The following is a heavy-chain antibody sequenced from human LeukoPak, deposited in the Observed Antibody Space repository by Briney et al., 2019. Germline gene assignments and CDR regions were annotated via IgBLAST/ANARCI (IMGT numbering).Heavy chain of an antibody. J-gene: IGHJ4*02. CDR2: IWYDGSNK. D-gene: IGHD6-19*01. CDR1: GFTFSSYG. Sequence: GRSLRLSCAASGFTFSSYGMHWVRQAPGKGLEWVAVIWYDGSNKYYADSVKGRFTISRGNSKNTLYLQMNSLRAEDTAVYYCAKAVEGAFDYWGQGTLVTVSS. V-gene: IGHV3-33*06. CDR3: AKAVEGAFDY.